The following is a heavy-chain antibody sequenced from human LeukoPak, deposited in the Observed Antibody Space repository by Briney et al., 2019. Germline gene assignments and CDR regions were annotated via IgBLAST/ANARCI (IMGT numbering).Heavy chain of an antibody. D-gene: IGHD6-13*01. CDR2: IIPIFDTA. V-gene: IGHV1-69*06. J-gene: IGHJ3*02. CDR1: GDTFSSYT. CDR3: ARDSAEQLADGFDI. Sequence: SVKVSCKASGDTFSSYTISWVRQAPGQGLEWMGRIIPIFDTAIYAQKFQGTVTITADKSTSTAYMELSSLRSEDTAVYYCARDSAEQLADGFDIWGQGTMVTVSS.